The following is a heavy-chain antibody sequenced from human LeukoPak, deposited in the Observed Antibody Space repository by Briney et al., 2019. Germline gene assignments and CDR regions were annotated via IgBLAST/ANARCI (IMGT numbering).Heavy chain of an antibody. J-gene: IGHJ4*02. D-gene: IGHD3-3*01. Sequence: PGGSLRLSCAASGFTFSGSGMHWVRQAPAKGLGWVTFIRYDGSNKYYTDSVKGRFTISRDNSKTTLYLQMDSLRAEDTDVYYCARDYDFWSGYYSPTRGYFGYWGQGTLVTVSS. CDR1: GFTFSGSG. V-gene: IGHV3-30*02. CDR2: IRYDGSNK. CDR3: ARDYDFWSGYYSPTRGYFGY.